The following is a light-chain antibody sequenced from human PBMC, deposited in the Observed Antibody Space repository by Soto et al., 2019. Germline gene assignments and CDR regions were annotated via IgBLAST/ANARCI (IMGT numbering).Light chain of an antibody. V-gene: IGLV2-11*01. J-gene: IGLJ1*01. CDR2: DVT. CDR1: SSDVGAYNY. Sequence: VLAQTRPVSGSPVQTVTISCTGTSSDVGAYNYVSWYQQPPGKAPKLIIYDVTKRPGGVSDRLSGSQSSNTPSLTESGVQAPEEADYVCCPCAGTYTFYVFGTGITVPV. CDR3: CPCAGTYTFYV.